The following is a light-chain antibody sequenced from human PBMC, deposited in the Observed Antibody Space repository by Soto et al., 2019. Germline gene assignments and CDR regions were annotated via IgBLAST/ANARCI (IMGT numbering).Light chain of an antibody. J-gene: IGKJ5*01. CDR3: QQRSNWPPKIT. Sequence: EIVLTQSPVTLSLSPGERATLSCRASQTVSRMYLSWFQQRPGQAPRLLIYGASTRATGIPARFSGSGSGTEFTLTISSLQSEDFAVYYCQQRSNWPPKITFGQGTRLEIK. CDR1: QTVSRMY. CDR2: GAS. V-gene: IGKV3D-7*01.